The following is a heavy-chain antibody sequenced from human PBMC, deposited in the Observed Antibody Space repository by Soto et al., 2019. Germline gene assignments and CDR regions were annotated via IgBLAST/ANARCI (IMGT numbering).Heavy chain of an antibody. CDR2: IRSKAYGGTT. J-gene: IGHJ4*02. CDR1: GFTFGDYA. V-gene: IGHV3-49*03. D-gene: IGHD3-22*01. Sequence: LRLSCTASGFTFGDYAMSWFRQAPGKGLEWVGFIRSKAYGGTTEYAASVKGRFTISRDDSKSIAYLQMNSLKTEDTAVYYCTRGYYDSSGYYSFDYWGQGTLVTVSS. CDR3: TRGYYDSSGYYSFDY.